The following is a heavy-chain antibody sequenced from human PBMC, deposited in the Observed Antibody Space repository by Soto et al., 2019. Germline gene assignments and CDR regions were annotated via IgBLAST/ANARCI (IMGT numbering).Heavy chain of an antibody. CDR2: ISYDGSSD. Sequence: QVQLVESGGGVVQPGRSLRLSCAASGSTFSSFGMHWVRQAPGKGLEWVALISYDGSSDYYVDSVKGRFTISRDKSKNTLYLQMNSLRPEDTAGYYCAKDRGWSSADLEYWGQGTLVTVSS. CDR3: AKDRGWSSADLEY. D-gene: IGHD6-19*01. V-gene: IGHV3-30*18. J-gene: IGHJ4*02. CDR1: GSTFSSFG.